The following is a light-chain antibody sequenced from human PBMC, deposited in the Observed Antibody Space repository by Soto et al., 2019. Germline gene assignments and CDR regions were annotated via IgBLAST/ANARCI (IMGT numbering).Light chain of an antibody. CDR1: QSVSY. Sequence: EVVMTQSPVTLSVSPGEGATLSCRASQSVSYLAWYQQKPGQAPRLLIYGASTRATDVPARFSGSGSGTEFTLTISSLQPEDFGVYYCQQYNNWPWLTFGGGTKVEI. CDR3: QQYNNWPWLT. CDR2: GAS. V-gene: IGKV3-15*01. J-gene: IGKJ4*01.